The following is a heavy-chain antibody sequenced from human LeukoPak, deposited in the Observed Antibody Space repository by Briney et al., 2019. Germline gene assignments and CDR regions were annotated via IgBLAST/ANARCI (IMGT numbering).Heavy chain of an antibody. J-gene: IGHJ5*02. V-gene: IGHV4-34*01. CDR2: INHSGST. Sequence: SETLSLTCAVYGGSFSGYYWSWIRQPPGKGLEWIGEINHSGSTNYNPSLKSRVTTSVDTSKNQFSLKLSSVTAADTAVYYCARASWTDWFDPWGQGTLVTVSS. CDR3: ARASWTDWFDP. CDR1: GGSFSGYY. D-gene: IGHD3/OR15-3a*01.